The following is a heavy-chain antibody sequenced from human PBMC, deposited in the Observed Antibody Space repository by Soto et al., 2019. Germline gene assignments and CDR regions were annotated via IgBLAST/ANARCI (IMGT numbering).Heavy chain of an antibody. V-gene: IGHV3-33*01. CDR2: IWNDGSNE. Sequence: QVQLVESGGGVVQPGGSLRLSCEASGFPFSSFGIHWVRQAPGKGLEWLAIIWNDGSNEYYADSMKGRFTISRDNSKNTVYLQVSNLRAEDTAVYFCARDQTDSGGYSDSWGQGTLVTVSS. J-gene: IGHJ4*02. D-gene: IGHD2-15*01. CDR3: ARDQTDSGGYSDS. CDR1: GFPFSSFG.